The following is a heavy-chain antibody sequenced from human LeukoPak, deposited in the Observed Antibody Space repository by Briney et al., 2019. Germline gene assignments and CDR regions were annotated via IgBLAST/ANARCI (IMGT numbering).Heavy chain of an antibody. Sequence: PGGSLRLSCAASGFTFSSYGMHWVRQAPGKGLEWVALISSDGSDNFYADSVRGRFTISRDTSKNMVYLQMNSLRVEDTAVYYCARDRSEQWLVRPHWGQGTRVTVSS. CDR1: GFTFSSYG. CDR2: ISSDGSDN. J-gene: IGHJ4*02. V-gene: IGHV3-30*03. CDR3: ARDRSEQWLVRPH. D-gene: IGHD6-19*01.